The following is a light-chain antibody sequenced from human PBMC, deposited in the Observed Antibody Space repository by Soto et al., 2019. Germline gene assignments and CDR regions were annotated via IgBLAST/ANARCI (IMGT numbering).Light chain of an antibody. CDR2: GVS. CDR3: QQYNNWPTVA. V-gene: IGKV3D-15*01. CDR1: QSVTK. Sequence: EIVMTQSPATLSVSPGERATLSCRASQSVTKLAWYQQKPGQAPRLLIYGVSTRATGTPARFSGSGSGTDFTLIISSLQSEDFAVYYCQQYNNWPTVAFGGGTKVDIK. J-gene: IGKJ4*01.